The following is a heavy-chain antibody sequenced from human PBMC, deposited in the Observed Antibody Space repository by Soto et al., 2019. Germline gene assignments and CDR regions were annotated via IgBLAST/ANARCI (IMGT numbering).Heavy chain of an antibody. CDR1: GFTFSSHG. D-gene: IGHD3-9*01. J-gene: IGHJ4*02. Sequence: QVQLVESGEGVVQPGRSLRLSCAASGFTFSSHGMHWVRQAPGKGLEWLAVISHDGSKTYYADSVKGRFTISRDNSRNTLYLQMNSLRVEDTALYSCAKVMPPLTGNHFFDYWGQGTLVTVSS. CDR3: AKVMPPLTGNHFFDY. V-gene: IGHV3-30*18. CDR2: ISHDGSKT.